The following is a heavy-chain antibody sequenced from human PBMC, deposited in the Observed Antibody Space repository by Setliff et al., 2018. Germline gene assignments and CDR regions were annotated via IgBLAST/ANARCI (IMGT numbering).Heavy chain of an antibody. CDR3: ARDTGDRAFDY. D-gene: IGHD7-27*01. J-gene: IGHJ4*02. CDR2: IYSSGST. Sequence: SETLSLTCTVSGGSISSYYWSWIRQPAGEGLEWIGRIYSSGSTNYNPSLRSRVTMSVDTSKNHFSLNLTSVTAADTAVYYCARDTGDRAFDYWGQGTLVTV. V-gene: IGHV4-4*07. CDR1: GGSISSYY.